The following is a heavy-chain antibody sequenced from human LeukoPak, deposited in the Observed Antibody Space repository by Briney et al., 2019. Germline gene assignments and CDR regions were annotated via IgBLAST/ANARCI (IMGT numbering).Heavy chain of an antibody. V-gene: IGHV3-9*01. CDR1: GFTFDDYA. CDR2: ISWNSGSI. Sequence: GGSLRLSCAASGFTFDDYAMHWVRQAPGKGLEWVSGISWNSGSIGYADSVKGRFTISRDNAKNSLYLQMNSLRAEDTAFYYCARDGEPRWAFDTWGQGTVVTVSS. J-gene: IGHJ3*02. D-gene: IGHD1-26*01. CDR3: ARDGEPRWAFDT.